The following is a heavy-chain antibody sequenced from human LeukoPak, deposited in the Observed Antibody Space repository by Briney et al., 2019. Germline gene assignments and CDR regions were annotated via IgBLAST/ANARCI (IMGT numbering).Heavy chain of an antibody. D-gene: IGHD5-18*01. CDR3: ARDRAMVVGSSWYYDY. CDR1: GFTFSSYW. J-gene: IGHJ4*02. Sequence: GGSLRLSCAASGFTFSSYWMHWVRQAPGKGLVWVSRINSDGSSTSYADSVKGRFTISRDNSKNTLSLQMNSLRAEDTALYYCARDRAMVVGSSWYYDYWGQGTLVTVSS. V-gene: IGHV3-74*01. CDR2: INSDGSST.